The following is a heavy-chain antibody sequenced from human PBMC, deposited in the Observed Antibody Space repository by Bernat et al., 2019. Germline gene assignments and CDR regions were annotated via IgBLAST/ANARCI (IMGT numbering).Heavy chain of an antibody. D-gene: IGHD2-21*02. Sequence: EVQLLESGGGLVQPGGSLRLSCAASGFTFRSNAMSWDRQAPGKGLECVSYISSSGGTTEYADSVKGRFTVSRDNSKNTLYVQMNSLRAEDTAVYYCAKGNGDSSTFDYWGQGTLVTVSS. J-gene: IGHJ4*02. CDR1: GFTFRSNA. CDR3: AKGNGDSSTFDY. CDR2: ISSSGGTT. V-gene: IGHV3-23*01.